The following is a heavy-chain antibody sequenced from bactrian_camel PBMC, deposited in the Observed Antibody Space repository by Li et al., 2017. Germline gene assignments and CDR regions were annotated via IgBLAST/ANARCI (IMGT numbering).Heavy chain of an antibody. V-gene: IGHV3S53*01. CDR1: GYTEKNYC. CDR3: AVDVADCSGGYCSAGVRWRS. Sequence: HVQLVESGGGLVQPGGSLRLSCLVHGYTEKNYCMAWFRQVPGQEREALAAIDDDDRSSYTASAEGRFTISKDNGKNSVYLQMNSLKPEDTAMYYCAVDVADCSGGYCSAGVRWRSWGEGTQVTVS. J-gene: IGHJ4*01. D-gene: IGHD2*01. CDR2: IDDDDRS.